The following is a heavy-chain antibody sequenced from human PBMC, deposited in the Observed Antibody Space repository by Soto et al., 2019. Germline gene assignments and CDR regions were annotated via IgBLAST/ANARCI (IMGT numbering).Heavy chain of an antibody. V-gene: IGHV6-1*01. D-gene: IGHD5-12*01. Sequence: SQTLSLTCALSGGSVSSNTAAWNWIRQSPSRGLEWLGRTYFRSKWYNDYAVSVKSRIIINPDTSNNQFSLQLNSVTPEDTAVSFCAKGDNLGPKTGYAFDPWGQGIMVTVSS. J-gene: IGHJ5*02. CDR1: GGSVSSNTAA. CDR3: AKGDNLGPKTGYAFDP. CDR2: TYFRSKWYN.